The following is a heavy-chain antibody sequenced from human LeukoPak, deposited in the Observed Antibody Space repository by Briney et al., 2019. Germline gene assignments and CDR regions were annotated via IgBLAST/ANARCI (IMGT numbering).Heavy chain of an antibody. CDR1: GGSVTSTNW. J-gene: IGHJ4*02. D-gene: IGHD2-21*01. CDR3: ARDNSWSFDY. Sequence: SGTLSLTCGVSGGSVTSTNWWTWVRQPPGKGLEWIGEVHLDGRTNYNPSLKSRLTISVDLSENHISLKLTSVTAADTAVYYCARDNSWSFDYWGQGTLVTVSS. CDR2: VHLDGRT. V-gene: IGHV4-4*02.